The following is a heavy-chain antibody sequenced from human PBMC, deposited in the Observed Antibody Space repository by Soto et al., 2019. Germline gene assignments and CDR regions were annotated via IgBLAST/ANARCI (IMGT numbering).Heavy chain of an antibody. CDR1: GFTFSRYV. CDR3: SKSYDSETYSGFDY. D-gene: IGHD3-10*01. Sequence: GGSLRLSCAPSGFTFSRYVMSWVRQAPGKGLEWVSAISGSGSFTYYADSVKGRFSISRDNSKNTLYLQMNSLRAEDTAVYYCSKSYDSETYSGFDYWGQGTLVTVSS. CDR2: ISGSGSFT. J-gene: IGHJ4*02. V-gene: IGHV3-23*01.